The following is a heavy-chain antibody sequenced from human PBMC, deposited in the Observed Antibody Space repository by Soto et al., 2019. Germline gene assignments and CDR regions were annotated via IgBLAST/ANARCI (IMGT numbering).Heavy chain of an antibody. V-gene: IGHV4-59*01. D-gene: IGHD5-18*01. J-gene: IGHJ4*02. CDR1: GGSLSSYY. Sequence: QVQLQESGPGLVKASETLSLTCTVSGGSLSSYYWSWIRQPPGKGLEWIRNIYYNEETKQNIPPKSNPSLSSRVTMSLDTSKNQVFLKLTSVIAADTAVYYCARDRGFSYGRRAIDHWGQGTLVAVSS. CDR2: IYYNEETKQNIPP. CDR3: ARDRGFSYGRRAIDH.